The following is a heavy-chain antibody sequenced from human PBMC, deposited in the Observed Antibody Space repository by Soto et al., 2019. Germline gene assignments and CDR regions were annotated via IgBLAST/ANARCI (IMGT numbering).Heavy chain of an antibody. CDR3: ARLRYCSGGNCYGDY. CDR1: GYSFTTYW. CDR2: IYGGDPDT. V-gene: IGHV5-51*01. Sequence: GESLKISCKGSGYSFTTYWIGWVRQMPGKGVEWMGIIYGGDPDTRYSPSFQGQAPIPDDKSISTAYLQWSSLKASDTATYYCARLRYCSGGNCYGDYWGQGTLVTVSS. D-gene: IGHD2-15*01. J-gene: IGHJ4*02.